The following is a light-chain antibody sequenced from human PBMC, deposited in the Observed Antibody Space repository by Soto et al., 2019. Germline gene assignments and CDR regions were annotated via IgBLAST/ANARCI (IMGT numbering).Light chain of an antibody. CDR3: QQYGRAPET. V-gene: IGKV3-20*01. J-gene: IGKJ1*01. Sequence: IVLTHSPGPLTLSQGERATVFXRANHALIINLSWYQQKPGXAPSXXXDGXSTRATGIPDRLSGSGSATAFTLTISRLEPQDVVVYYWQQYGRAPETFGQGTKVDIK. CDR1: HALIIN. CDR2: GXS.